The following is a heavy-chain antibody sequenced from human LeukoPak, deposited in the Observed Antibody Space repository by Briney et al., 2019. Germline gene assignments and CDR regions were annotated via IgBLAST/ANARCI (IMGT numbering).Heavy chain of an antibody. J-gene: IGHJ4*02. D-gene: IGHD3-22*01. CDR1: GFTFSSYG. Sequence: PGRSLRLSCAASGFTFSSYGMHWVRQAPGKGLEWVAVISYDGSNKYYADSVKGRFTISRDNSKNTLYLQMNSLSAEDTAVYYCAKDGQHYDRKPYCFDYWGQGTLVTVSS. V-gene: IGHV3-30*18. CDR3: AKDGQHYDRKPYCFDY. CDR2: ISYDGSNK.